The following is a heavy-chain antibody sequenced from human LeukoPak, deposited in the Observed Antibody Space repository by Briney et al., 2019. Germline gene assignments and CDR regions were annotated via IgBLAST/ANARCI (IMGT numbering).Heavy chain of an antibody. D-gene: IGHD3-3*01. V-gene: IGHV4-59*01. Sequence: SETLSLTCSVSGASISTYYWTWIRQPPGKGLEWIGYIYYSGSTNYNPSLKSRVTISLDTSKNQFSLKLSSVTAADTAVYYCARAILSGYPDSWGQGTLVIVFS. CDR3: ARAILSGYPDS. CDR1: GASISTYY. J-gene: IGHJ4*02. CDR2: IYYSGST.